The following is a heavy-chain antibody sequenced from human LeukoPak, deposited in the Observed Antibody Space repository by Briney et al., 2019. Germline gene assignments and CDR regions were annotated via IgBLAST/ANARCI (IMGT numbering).Heavy chain of an antibody. V-gene: IGHV3-11*01. Sequence: GSLRLSCAASGFTFSDYYMSWIRQAPGKGLEWVSYISSSGSTIYYADSVKGRFTISRDNAKNSLYLQMNSLRAEDTAVYYCARDASSGSYCDYWGQGTLVTVSS. D-gene: IGHD3-10*01. CDR3: ARDASSGSYCDY. CDR1: GFTFSDYY. J-gene: IGHJ4*02. CDR2: ISSSGSTI.